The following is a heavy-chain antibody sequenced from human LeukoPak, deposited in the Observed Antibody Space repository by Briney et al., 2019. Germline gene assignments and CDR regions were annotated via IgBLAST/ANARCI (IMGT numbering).Heavy chain of an antibody. Sequence: GGSLRLSCAASGFTFSSYAMSWVRQAPGKGPEWVSAISGSGGSTYYADSVKGRFTISGDNSKNTLYLQMNSLRAEDTAVYYCAKSRSGWYFDYWGQGTLVTVSS. V-gene: IGHV3-23*01. J-gene: IGHJ4*02. CDR2: ISGSGGST. CDR3: AKSRSGWYFDY. CDR1: GFTFSSYA. D-gene: IGHD6-19*01.